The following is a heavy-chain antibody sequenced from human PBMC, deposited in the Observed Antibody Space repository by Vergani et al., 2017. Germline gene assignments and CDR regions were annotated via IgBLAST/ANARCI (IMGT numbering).Heavy chain of an antibody. Sequence: QVQLVESGGGVVQPGRSLRLSCAASGFTFSSYAMHWVRQAPGKGLEWVAVISYDGSNKYYADSVKGRFTISRDNSKNTLYLQMNSLRAEDTAVYYCARDAYGDSTRGGNWFDPWGQGTLVTVSS. V-gene: IGHV3-30-3*01. J-gene: IGHJ5*02. CDR2: ISYDGSNK. CDR3: ARDAYGDSTRGGNWFDP. D-gene: IGHD4-17*01. CDR1: GFTFSSYA.